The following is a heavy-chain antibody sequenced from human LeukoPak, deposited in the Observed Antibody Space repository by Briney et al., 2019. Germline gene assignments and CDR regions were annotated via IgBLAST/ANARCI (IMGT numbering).Heavy chain of an antibody. D-gene: IGHD2-15*01. Sequence: GGSLRLSCAASGFTFSTYWMTWVRQAPGKGLEWVANIKEDGSEEYYVDSVKGRFTISRDNAKNSLYLQMNTLRAEDTAVYYCTRDTGCSGGTCYSFYDSWGQGTLVTVSS. V-gene: IGHV3-7*01. CDR1: GFTFSTYW. CDR2: IKEDGSEE. J-gene: IGHJ4*02. CDR3: TRDTGCSGGTCYSFYDS.